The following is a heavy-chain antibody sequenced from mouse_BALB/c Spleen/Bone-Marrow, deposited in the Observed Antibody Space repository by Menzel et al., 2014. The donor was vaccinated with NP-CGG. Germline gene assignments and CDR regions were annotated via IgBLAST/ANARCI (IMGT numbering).Heavy chain of an antibody. J-gene: IGHJ4*01. D-gene: IGHD2-14*01. CDR3: ARSEKVRNAIDY. Sequence: VMLVESGAELGRPGVSVKISCKGSGYTFTDYAIHWGKQSHAKSLEWIGLIMSYYGDASYNQKFKGKATMTVDKSSSTAYMDLGRLTSEDSAVYYCARSEKVRNAIDYWGQGTSVTVSS. CDR1: GYTFTDYA. V-gene: IGHV1S137*01. CDR2: IMSYYGDA.